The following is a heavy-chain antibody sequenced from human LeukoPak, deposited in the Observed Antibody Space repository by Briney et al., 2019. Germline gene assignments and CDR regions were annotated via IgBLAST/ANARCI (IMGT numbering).Heavy chain of an antibody. CDR1: GFTFSSYE. Sequence: GGSLRLSCAASGFTFSSYEMNWVRQAPGKRLEWVSYISSSGSTIYYADSVKGRFTISRDNAKNSLYLQMNSLRAEDTAVYYCARADGSSWPYYYYYYMDVWGKGTTVTISS. J-gene: IGHJ6*03. D-gene: IGHD6-13*01. V-gene: IGHV3-48*03. CDR3: ARADGSSWPYYYYYYMDV. CDR2: ISSSGSTI.